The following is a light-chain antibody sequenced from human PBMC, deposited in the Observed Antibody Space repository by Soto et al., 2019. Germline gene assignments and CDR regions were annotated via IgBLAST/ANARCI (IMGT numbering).Light chain of an antibody. Sequence: AIRMTQSPSSFSASTGDRVTITCRASQGISSYLAWYQQKPGKAPKLLIYAASTLQSGVPSRFSGSGSGTDFTLTISCLHSEDVATYYCQQYYSYPYTFGHGTKLEIK. J-gene: IGKJ2*01. CDR1: QGISSY. V-gene: IGKV1-8*01. CDR2: AAS. CDR3: QQYYSYPYT.